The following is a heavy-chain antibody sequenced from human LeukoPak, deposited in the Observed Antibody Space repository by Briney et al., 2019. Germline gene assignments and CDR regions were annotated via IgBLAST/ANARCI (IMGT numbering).Heavy chain of an antibody. CDR2: LYNTGET. CDR1: DGSITSFY. D-gene: IGHD3-10*01. J-gene: IGHJ6*03. V-gene: IGHV4-4*07. Sequence: PSETLSLTCSVSDGSITSFYWSWIRQPAGKGLEWIGRLYNTGETNYNPSLKSRVTMSVDTSKNQFSLKLSSVTAADTAVYYCARDLRQPTLWFGEFIYYYYYMDVWGKGTTVTISS. CDR3: ARDLRQPTLWFGEFIYYYYYMDV.